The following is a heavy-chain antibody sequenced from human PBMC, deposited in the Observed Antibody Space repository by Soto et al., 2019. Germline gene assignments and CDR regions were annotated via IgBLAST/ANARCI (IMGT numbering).Heavy chain of an antibody. J-gene: IGHJ4*02. Sequence: ASVKVSCKASGYNFTGYNLHWVRPAPGQGLERMERNSGATNCAQKFQVWLTMTRETSISTAYMELSSLSFEETAVYYCARDSSYQSFDYWGQGTLVTVSS. D-gene: IGHD2-2*01. V-gene: IGHV1-2*04. CDR3: ARDSSYQSFDY. CDR1: GYNFTGYN. CDR2: NSGAT.